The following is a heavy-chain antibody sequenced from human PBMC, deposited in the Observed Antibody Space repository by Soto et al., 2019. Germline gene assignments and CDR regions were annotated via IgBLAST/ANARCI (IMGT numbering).Heavy chain of an antibody. CDR2: ISPGSRYP. Sequence: PGGSLRLSCAGSGFTFGDSYMSWIRQAPGKGLEWLSYISPGSRYPAYADSVKGRFTISRDNAKGSLYLQMMSLTAADPAIYYSVPGGGGGLFDTWGQGTMVTVSS. D-gene: IGHD2-15*01. J-gene: IGHJ5*02. CDR3: VPGGGGGLFDT. V-gene: IGHV3-11*06. CDR1: GFTFGDSY.